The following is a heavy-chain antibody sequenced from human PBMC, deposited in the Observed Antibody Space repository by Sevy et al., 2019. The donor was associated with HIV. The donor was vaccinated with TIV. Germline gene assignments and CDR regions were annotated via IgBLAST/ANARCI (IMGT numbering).Heavy chain of an antibody. J-gene: IGHJ6*02. Sequence: GGSLRLSCSASEFTFSSYAMSWVRQAPGKGLEWVSSISGSGRFTYYADFVEGRFIISRDNSKNTLSVQMNSLRAEDTAVYYCAKGFCSGATCPRDYYYYGMNVGAKGPRSPSP. CDR2: ISGSGRFT. V-gene: IGHV3-23*01. CDR3: AKGFCSGATCPRDYYYYGMNV. D-gene: IGHD2-15*01. CDR1: EFTFSSYA.